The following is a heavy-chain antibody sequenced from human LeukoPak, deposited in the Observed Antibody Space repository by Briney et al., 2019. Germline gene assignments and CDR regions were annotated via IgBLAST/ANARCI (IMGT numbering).Heavy chain of an antibody. CDR1: GFAFGSHW. CDR2: IESDASNT. D-gene: IGHD1-26*01. CDR3: TRDGSGSRIPFDY. J-gene: IGHJ4*02. Sequence: PGGSLRLSCAASGFAFGSHWMHWVRQAPGKGLVWVARIESDASNTRYADSVKGRFTISRDSANKTLYLQMNSLRAEDTAVYNCTRDGSGSRIPFDYWGQGTLVTVSS. V-gene: IGHV3-74*01.